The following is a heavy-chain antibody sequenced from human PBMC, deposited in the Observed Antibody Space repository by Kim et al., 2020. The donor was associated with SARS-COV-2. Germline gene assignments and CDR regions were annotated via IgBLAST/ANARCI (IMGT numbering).Heavy chain of an antibody. CDR3: ARDGGSGWSPSYYFDN. J-gene: IGHJ4*01. Sequence: GGSLRLSCATSGFTLRVHGIHWVRQAPGRGLEWVAVSPYEGRNEKYADSVKGRFTISRDTSKNRLYLQMSSLRVEDKAVYYCARDGGSGWSPSYYFDNWG. V-gene: IGHV3-33*05. CDR2: SPYEGRNE. CDR1: GFTLRVHG. D-gene: IGHD6-19*01.